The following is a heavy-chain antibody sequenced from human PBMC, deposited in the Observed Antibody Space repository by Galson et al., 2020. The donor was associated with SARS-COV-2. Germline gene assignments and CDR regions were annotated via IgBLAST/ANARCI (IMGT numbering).Heavy chain of an antibody. CDR1: GFTFSSYG. Sequence: GGSLRLSCAASGFTFSSYGMHWVRQAPGKGLEWVAVISYDGSNKYYADSVKGRFTISRDNSKNTLYLQMNSLRAEDTAVYYCAKDSPGRYFDLWGRGTLVTVSS. V-gene: IGHV3-30*18. J-gene: IGHJ2*01. CDR2: ISYDGSNK. CDR3: AKDSPGRYFDL.